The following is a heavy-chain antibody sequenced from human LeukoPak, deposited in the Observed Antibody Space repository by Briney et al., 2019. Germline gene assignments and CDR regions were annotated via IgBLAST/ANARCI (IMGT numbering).Heavy chain of an antibody. Sequence: GKSLRLSCAASGFSFSSYGIHWVRQAPGKGLEWVSYISSRGSTIYYADSVKGRFTISRDNAKNSLYLQMNSLRAEDTAVYYCARETRWDFDYWGQGTLVTVSS. CDR1: GFSFSSYG. D-gene: IGHD5-24*01. CDR3: ARETRWDFDY. J-gene: IGHJ4*02. CDR2: ISSRGSTI. V-gene: IGHV3-48*01.